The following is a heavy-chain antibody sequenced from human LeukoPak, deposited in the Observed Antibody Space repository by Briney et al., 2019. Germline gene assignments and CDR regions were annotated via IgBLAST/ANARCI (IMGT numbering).Heavy chain of an antibody. CDR2: ISAYNGNT. CDR3: ARDLERYYDILTGYYKGFDY. D-gene: IGHD3-9*01. J-gene: IGHJ4*02. CDR1: GYTFTSYG. V-gene: IGHV1-18*01. Sequence: ASVKVSCKASGYTFTSYGISWVRQAPGQGLEGMGWISAYNGNTNYAQKLQGRVTMTTDTSTRTAYMELRSLRSDDTAVYYCARDLERYYDILTGYYKGFDYWGQGTLVTVSS.